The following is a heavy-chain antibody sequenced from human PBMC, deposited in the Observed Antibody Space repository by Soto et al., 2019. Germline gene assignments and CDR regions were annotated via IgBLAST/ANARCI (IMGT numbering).Heavy chain of an antibody. CDR1: GGTFSSYA. D-gene: IGHD2-2*01. Sequence: QVQMVQSGAEVKKPGSSVKVSCKASGGTFSSYAISWVRQAPGPGLEWMGGIIPIFGTAYYAQKFQGRVTMTADEDTSTAYMELSSLRSEYTAVYYCARERTATNPDFDYWGHVNLVTVSS. V-gene: IGHV1-69*01. CDR2: IIPIFGTA. J-gene: IGHJ4*01. CDR3: ARERTATNPDFDY.